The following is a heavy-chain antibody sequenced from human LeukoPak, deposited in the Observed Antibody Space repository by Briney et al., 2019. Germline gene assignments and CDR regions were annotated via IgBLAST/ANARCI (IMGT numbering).Heavy chain of an antibody. V-gene: IGHV3-48*01. J-gene: IGHJ4*02. Sequence: PGGSLRLSCAASRFTFSNYWMSWVRQAPGKGLEWVSYITSSSSTIQYADSAKGRFTVSRDNAKNSLYLQMNSLRAEDTAVYYCARGTAYYVNDYWGQGALVTVPS. CDR1: RFTFSNYW. CDR2: ITSSSSTI. D-gene: IGHD1-26*01. CDR3: ARGTAYYVNDY.